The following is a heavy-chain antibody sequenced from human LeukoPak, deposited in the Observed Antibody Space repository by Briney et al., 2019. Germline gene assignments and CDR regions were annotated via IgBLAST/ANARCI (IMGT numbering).Heavy chain of an antibody. Sequence: ASVKVSCKASGYTFTSYGISWVRQAPGQGLEWMGWISAYNGNTNCAQKLQGGVTMTTDTSTSTAYMELRSLRSDDTAVYYCARDITPSLVVILNPFDYWGQGTLVTVSS. V-gene: IGHV1-18*01. CDR3: ARDITPSLVVILNPFDY. CDR2: ISAYNGNT. CDR1: GYTFTSYG. D-gene: IGHD3-22*01. J-gene: IGHJ4*02.